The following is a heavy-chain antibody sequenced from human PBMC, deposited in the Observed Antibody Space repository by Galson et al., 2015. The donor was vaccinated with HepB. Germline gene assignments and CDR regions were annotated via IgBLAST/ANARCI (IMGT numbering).Heavy chain of an antibody. J-gene: IGHJ6*02. CDR3: ARDLDCSGGSCYSYYYYYYGMDV. V-gene: IGHV1-2*02. Sequence: SCKASGYTFTGYYMHWVRQAPGQGLEWMGWINPNSGGTNYAQKFQGRVTMTRDTSISTAYMELSRLRSDDTAVYYCARDLDCSGGSCYSYYYYYYGMDVWGQGTTVTVSS. CDR1: GYTFTGYY. D-gene: IGHD2-15*01. CDR2: INPNSGGT.